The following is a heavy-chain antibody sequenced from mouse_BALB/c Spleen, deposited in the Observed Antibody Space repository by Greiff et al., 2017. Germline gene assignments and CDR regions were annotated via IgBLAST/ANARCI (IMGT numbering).Heavy chain of an antibody. CDR2: ISYDGSN. D-gene: IGHD2-3*01. CDR3: ASIYDGYPYAMDY. J-gene: IGHJ4*01. CDR1: GYSITSGYY. Sequence: EVKLVESGPGLVKPSQSLSLTCSVTGYSITSGYYWTWIRQFPGNKLEWMGYISYDGSNNYNPSLKNRISITRDTSKNQFFLKLNSVTTEDTATYYCASIYDGYPYAMDYWGQGTSVTVSS. V-gene: IGHV3-6*02.